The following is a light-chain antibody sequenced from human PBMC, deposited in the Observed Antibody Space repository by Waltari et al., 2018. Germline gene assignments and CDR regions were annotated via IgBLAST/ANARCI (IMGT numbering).Light chain of an antibody. V-gene: IGKV1-39*01. Sequence: SSLSASVGDRVTITCRASQSISSYLNWYQQKPGKAPKLLIYAASSLQSGVPSRFSGSGSGTDFTLTISSLQPEDFATYYCQQSYSTPQNTFGQGTNL. CDR1: QSISSY. CDR3: QQSYSTPQNT. CDR2: AAS. J-gene: IGKJ2*01.